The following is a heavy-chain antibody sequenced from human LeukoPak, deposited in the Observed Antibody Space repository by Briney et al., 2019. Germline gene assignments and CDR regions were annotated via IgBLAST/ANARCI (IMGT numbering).Heavy chain of an antibody. V-gene: IGHV3-74*03. J-gene: IGHJ6*03. Sequence: GGSLRLSCAASGFTFSSYWMHWVRQAPGKGLVWVSRINIDGSTIKYAGSVRGRFTISRDNPKNTLYLQMNSLRAEDTAVYYCARAKEDYDYWSAYSEGQYYYMDVWGKGTTVTVSS. D-gene: IGHD3-3*01. CDR3: ARAKEDYDYWSAYSEGQYYYMDV. CDR1: GFTFSSYW. CDR2: INIDGSTI.